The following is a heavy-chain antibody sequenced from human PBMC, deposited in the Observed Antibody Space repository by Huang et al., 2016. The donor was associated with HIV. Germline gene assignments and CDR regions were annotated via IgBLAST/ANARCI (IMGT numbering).Heavy chain of an antibody. CDR2: INHSGNT. V-gene: IGHV4-34*02. J-gene: IGHJ4*02. CDR3: ARRYNSRRDY. Sequence: QVQLEQWGAGLLKASETLSLTCAVYGGSFSGYYWNWLRQAPGKGLEWVGEINHSGNTNYNPSLKSRVNMSVETSKSQFSLYLTSLSAADTGTYFCARRYNSRRDYWGRGTLVTVHS. D-gene: IGHD3-22*01. CDR1: GGSFSGYY.